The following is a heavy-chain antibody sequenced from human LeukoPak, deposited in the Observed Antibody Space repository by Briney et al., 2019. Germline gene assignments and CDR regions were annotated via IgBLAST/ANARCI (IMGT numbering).Heavy chain of an antibody. J-gene: IGHJ5*02. CDR1: GFTFNKYA. Sequence: GGSLRLSCAASGFTFNKYAMTWVRQAPGQGLEWVSGLSDSGASTFYAESVRGRFTISRDNSKNMLYLHVNSLRAGDTAVYYCAKDARTGVWNIGDSWFDPWGQGTLVTVSS. D-gene: IGHD2/OR15-2a*01. CDR3: AKDARTGVWNIGDSWFDP. CDR2: LSDSGAST. V-gene: IGHV3-23*01.